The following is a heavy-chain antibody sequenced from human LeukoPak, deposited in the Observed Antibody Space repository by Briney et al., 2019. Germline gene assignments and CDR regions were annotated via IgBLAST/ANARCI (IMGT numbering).Heavy chain of an antibody. CDR1: GDFITSGDYY. J-gene: IGHJ5*02. D-gene: IGHD1-26*01. CDR3: ARHLSGSSWFDP. V-gene: IGHV4-30-4*08. Sequence: SETLSLTCTVSGDFITSGDYYWTWIRQPPGKGLEWVAYMHYTGNTYYNSSLKSRLTISVDTSKNQFSLRLSFVTAADTAMYYCARHLSGSSWFDPWGQGTLVTVSS. CDR2: MHYTGNT.